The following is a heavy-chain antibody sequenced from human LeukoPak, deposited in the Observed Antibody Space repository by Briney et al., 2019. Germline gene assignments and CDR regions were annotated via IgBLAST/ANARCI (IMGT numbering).Heavy chain of an antibody. V-gene: IGHV3-21*01. D-gene: IGHD3-22*01. J-gene: IGHJ4*02. Sequence: GGSLRLSCAASGFSISRYTMNWVRQTPGKGLEWISAISSSSTYIYYLDSVKGRFTISRDDAENSLYLEMNSLRVEDTAVYYCARVYETNGYLYWGQGSLVTVSS. CDR1: GFSISRYT. CDR3: ARVYETNGYLY. CDR2: ISSSSTYI.